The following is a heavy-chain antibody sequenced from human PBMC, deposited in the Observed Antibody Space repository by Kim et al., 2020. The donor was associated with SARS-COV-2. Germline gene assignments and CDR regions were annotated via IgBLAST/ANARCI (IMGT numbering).Heavy chain of an antibody. CDR3: ARVTSSGSFDY. CDR2: IYSGGST. J-gene: IGHJ4*02. CDR1: GFTVSSNY. D-gene: IGHD3-22*01. Sequence: GGSLRLSCAASGFTVSSNYMSWVRQAPGKGLEWVSAIYSGGSTYDADSVKGRFTISRANSKHTLYLQMNSLRAEDTAVYYGARVTSSGSFDYWGQGNLVTPSS. V-gene: IGHV3-53*01.